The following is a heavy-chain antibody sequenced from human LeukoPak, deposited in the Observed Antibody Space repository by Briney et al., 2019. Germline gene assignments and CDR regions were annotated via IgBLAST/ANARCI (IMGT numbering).Heavy chain of an antibody. CDR2: IYYSGST. Sequence: SETLSLTCTVSGGSISSSSYYWGWIRQPPGKGLEWIGSIYYSGSTYYNPSLKSRVTISVDTSKNQFSLKLSSVTAADTAVYYCARPHAQLWLRGAFDIWGQGTMVTVSS. D-gene: IGHD5-18*01. CDR3: ARPHAQLWLRGAFDI. CDR1: GGSISSSSYY. J-gene: IGHJ3*02. V-gene: IGHV4-39*01.